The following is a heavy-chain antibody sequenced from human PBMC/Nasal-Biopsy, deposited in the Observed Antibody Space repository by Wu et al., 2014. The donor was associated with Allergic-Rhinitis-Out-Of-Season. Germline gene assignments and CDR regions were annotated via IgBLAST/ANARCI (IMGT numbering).Heavy chain of an antibody. CDR2: IHHSGSP. CDR3: ARDRSSHCSGGSCFSDWFDP. J-gene: IGHJ5*02. Sequence: TLSLTCSVSGVAISSFYWSWVRQPPGKGLEWIGYIHHSGSPNYNPSLESRVTMSVDTSKNQFSLKLSSVTAADTAVYYCARDRSSHCSGGSCFSDWFDPWGQGTLVTVSS. D-gene: IGHD2-15*01. CDR1: GVAISSFY. V-gene: IGHV4-4*08.